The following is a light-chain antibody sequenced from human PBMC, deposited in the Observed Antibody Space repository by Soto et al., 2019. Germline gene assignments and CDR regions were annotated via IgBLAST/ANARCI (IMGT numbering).Light chain of an antibody. CDR2: LGS. CDR1: QSLLYTNGYNF. CDR3: MQALEIPET. Sequence: DIVMTQSPLSLSVTPGEPASISCRSSQSLLYTNGYNFLDWYLQKPGQSPQLLIYLGSNRASGVPDRFSGSGSGTDFTLKISRVEAEDVGIYYCMQALEIPETFGQGTKVEIK. J-gene: IGKJ1*01. V-gene: IGKV2-28*01.